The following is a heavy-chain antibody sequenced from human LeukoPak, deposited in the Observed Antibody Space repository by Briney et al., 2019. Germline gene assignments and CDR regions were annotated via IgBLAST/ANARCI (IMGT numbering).Heavy chain of an antibody. CDR1: GGSFSGYY. J-gene: IGHJ4*02. CDR2: INHSGST. V-gene: IGHV4-34*01. D-gene: IGHD6-13*01. CDR3: ARVWGSSWPYYFDY. Sequence: SETLSLTCAVYGGSFSGYYWSWIRQPPGKGLEWIGEINHSGSTNSNPFLKSRVTISVDTSKNQFSLKLSSVTAADTAVYYCARVWGSSWPYYFDYWGQGTLVTVSS.